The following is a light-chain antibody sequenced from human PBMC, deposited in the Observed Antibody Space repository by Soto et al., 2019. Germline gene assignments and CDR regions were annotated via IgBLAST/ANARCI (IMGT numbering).Light chain of an antibody. J-gene: IGKJ2*01. CDR1: QSITNK. CDR3: QRYDNWPSYT. CDR2: DAS. V-gene: IGKV3-15*01. Sequence: EIVMTQSPATLSVSPGERATLSCRASQSITNKLAWYQQKPGQAPRLLIYDASTRATGIPVRFSGSGSGADFTLNISSLQSEDFAVYYCQRYDNWPSYTFGQGTRWISN.